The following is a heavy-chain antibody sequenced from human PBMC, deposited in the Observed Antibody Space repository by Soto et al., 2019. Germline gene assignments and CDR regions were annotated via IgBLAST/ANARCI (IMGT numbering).Heavy chain of an antibody. CDR3: AKGGHADYGQTGAPFDY. CDR2: ISYDGSNK. V-gene: IGHV3-30*18. J-gene: IGHJ4*02. Sequence: QVQLVESGGGVVQPGRSLRLSCAASGFTFSSYGMHWVRQAPGKGLEWVAVISYDGSNKYYADSVKGRFTISRDNSKNXPYLQMNSLRAEDTAVYYCAKGGHADYGQTGAPFDYWGQGTLVTVSS. D-gene: IGHD4-17*01. CDR1: GFTFSSYG.